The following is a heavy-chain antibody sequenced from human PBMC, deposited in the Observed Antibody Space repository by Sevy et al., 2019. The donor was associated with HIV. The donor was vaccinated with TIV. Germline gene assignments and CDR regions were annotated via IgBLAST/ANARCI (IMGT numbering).Heavy chain of an antibody. CDR1: GFSFNTYN. V-gene: IGHV3-48*01. CDR3: ARAACYDERYYFYYSMDV. Sequence: GGSLRLSCTTSGFSFNTYNMNWVRQAPGKGLEWVSYITRSGTTINYADSVKGRFTVSRDSAKNSLYLQMNNLRAEDTAVYDCARAACYDERYYFYYSMDVWGQGTTVTVSS. D-gene: IGHD2-2*01. CDR2: ITRSGTTI. J-gene: IGHJ6*02.